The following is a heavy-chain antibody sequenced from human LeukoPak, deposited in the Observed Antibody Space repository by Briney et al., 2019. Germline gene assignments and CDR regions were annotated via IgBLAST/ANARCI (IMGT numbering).Heavy chain of an antibody. CDR1: GFTIRSYG. Sequence: GGSLRLSCAASGFTIRSYGMSWVRQAPGKGLEWVSAITGSGGSIFYADSVKGRFTIARDNSNNTLYLQMNSLRAEDTAVYYCAKHSGSYPVPGMDVWGQGTTVTVSS. CDR3: AKHSGSYPVPGMDV. J-gene: IGHJ6*02. D-gene: IGHD1-26*01. CDR2: ITGSGGSI. V-gene: IGHV3-23*01.